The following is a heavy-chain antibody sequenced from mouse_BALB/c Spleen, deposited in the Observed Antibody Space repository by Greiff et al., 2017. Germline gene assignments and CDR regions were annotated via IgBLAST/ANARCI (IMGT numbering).Heavy chain of an antibody. CDR2: IDPSDSYT. V-gene: IGHV1S127*01. D-gene: IGHD4-1*01. CDR1: GYTFTSYW. CDR3: TSNWGYFDY. Sequence: QVQLQQPGAELVKPGASVKMSCKASGYTFTSYWMHWVKQRPGQGLEWIGVIDPSDSYTSYNQKFKGKATLTVDPSSSTAYMQLSSMTSEDSAVYYCTSNWGYFDYWGQGTTLTVSS. J-gene: IGHJ2*01.